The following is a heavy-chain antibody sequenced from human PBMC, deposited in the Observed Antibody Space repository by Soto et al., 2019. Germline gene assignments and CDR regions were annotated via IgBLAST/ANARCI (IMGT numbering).Heavy chain of an antibody. V-gene: IGHV3-33*01. CDR1: GFTFSSYG. CDR2: IWYDGSNK. Sequence: QVQLVESGGGVVQPGRSLRLSCAASGFTFSSYGMHWVRQAPGKGLEWVAVIWYDGSNKYYADSVKGRFTISRDNSKNTLYLQMNSLRAEDTAVYYCARGTSPVAGTSYYYGMDVWGQGTTVTVSS. CDR3: ARGTSPVAGTSYYYGMDV. J-gene: IGHJ6*02. D-gene: IGHD6-19*01.